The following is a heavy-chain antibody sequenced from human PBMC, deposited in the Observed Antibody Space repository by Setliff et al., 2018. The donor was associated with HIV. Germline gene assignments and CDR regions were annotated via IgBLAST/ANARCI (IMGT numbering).Heavy chain of an antibody. Sequence: GGSLRLSCAASGFTFSNAWMSWVRQAPGKGLEWVGRIKSKTDGGTTDYAPPVKGRFTISRDDSNNTLYLQMNSLKTEDKAVYYCTAALQQQVVRWFDPWGQGTLVTVSS. J-gene: IGHJ5*02. CDR1: GFTFSNAW. D-gene: IGHD6-13*01. CDR3: TAALQQQVVRWFDP. V-gene: IGHV3-15*01. CDR2: IKSKTDGGTT.